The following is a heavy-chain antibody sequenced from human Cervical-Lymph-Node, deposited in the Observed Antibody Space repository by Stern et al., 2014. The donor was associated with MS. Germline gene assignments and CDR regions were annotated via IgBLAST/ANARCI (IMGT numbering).Heavy chain of an antibody. J-gene: IGHJ4*02. CDR3: VTDQGGIAVY. D-gene: IGHD6-19*01. CDR1: GGTFSINT. Sequence: QDQLVQSGAEVKKPGSSVRVSCKASGGTFSINTISWVRQAPGQGLEWMGGITPMFGTPNYVQKFQGRVTTTADESTSTAYLELSSLTSQDTALYFCVTDQGGIAVYWGQGTLVTVSS. CDR2: ITPMFGTP. V-gene: IGHV1-69*12.